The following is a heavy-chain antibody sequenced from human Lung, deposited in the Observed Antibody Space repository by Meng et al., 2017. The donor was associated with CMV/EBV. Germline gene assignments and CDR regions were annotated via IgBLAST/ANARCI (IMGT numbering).Heavy chain of an antibody. J-gene: IGHJ2*01. CDR2: IWYDGSNK. CDR1: GFXFSSYG. D-gene: IGHD2-2*02. V-gene: IGHV3-33*06. Sequence: GGSXRLXCAASGFXFSSYGMHWVRQAPGKGLEWVAVIWYDGSNKYYADSVKGRFTISRDNSKNTLYLQMNSLRAEDTAVYYCAKDAGQYCSSTSCYKDWGYFDLXGRGXLVTVSS. CDR3: AKDAGQYCSSTSCYKDWGYFDL.